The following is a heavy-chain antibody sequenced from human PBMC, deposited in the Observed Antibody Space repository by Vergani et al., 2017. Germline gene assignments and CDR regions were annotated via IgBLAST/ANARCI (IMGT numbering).Heavy chain of an antibody. V-gene: IGHV3-9*01. D-gene: IGHD3-3*01. Sequence: EVQLLESGGGLVQPGRSLRLSCAASGFTFDDYAMHWVRQAPGKGLEWVSGISWNSGSIGYADSVKGRFTISRDNAKNSLYLQMNSLRAEDTAVYYCAKVTLPYYDFWSGYYNYMDVWGKGTTVTVSS. CDR1: GFTFDDYA. J-gene: IGHJ6*03. CDR2: ISWNSGSI. CDR3: AKVTLPYYDFWSGYYNYMDV.